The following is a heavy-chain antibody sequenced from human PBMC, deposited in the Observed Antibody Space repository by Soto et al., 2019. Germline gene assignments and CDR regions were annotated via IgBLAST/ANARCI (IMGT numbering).Heavy chain of an antibody. CDR3: ARHARSITIFGVAHKMGNWFDP. V-gene: IGHV4-39*01. J-gene: IGHJ5*02. CDR2: IYYSGST. D-gene: IGHD3-3*01. CDR1: GGSISSSSYY. Sequence: QLQLQESGPGLVKPSETLSLTCTVSGGSISSSSYYWGWIRQPPGKGLEWIGSIYYSGSTYYNPSLKSRVTISVDTSKNQFSLKLSSVTAADTAVYYCARHARSITIFGVAHKMGNWFDPWGQGTLVTVSS.